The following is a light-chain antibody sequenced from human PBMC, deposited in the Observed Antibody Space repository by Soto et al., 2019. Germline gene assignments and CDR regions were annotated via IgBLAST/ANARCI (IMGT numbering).Light chain of an antibody. V-gene: IGLV2-14*03. CDR2: EVS. J-gene: IGLJ1*01. CDR3: SSYTSRSTYL. CDR1: SSDVGAYNY. Sequence: QSALTQPASVSGSPGQSITISCTGTSSDVGAYNYVSWHQQHPDKAPKLMIYEVSHRPSGVSDRFSGSKSDNTASLTISGLHTEDEADYYCSSYTSRSTYLFGTGTKLTVL.